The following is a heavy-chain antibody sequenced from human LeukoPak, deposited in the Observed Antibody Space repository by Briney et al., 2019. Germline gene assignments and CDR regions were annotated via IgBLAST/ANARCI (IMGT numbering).Heavy chain of an antibody. CDR2: IKQDGSEK. V-gene: IGHV3-7*03. J-gene: IGHJ5*02. Sequence: PGGSLRLSCAASGFTFSSYWMSWVRQAPGKGLEWVANIKQDGSEKYYVDSVKGRFTISRDNSKNTLYLQMNSLRAEDTAMYYCTKAPPGKFDPWGQGTLVTVSS. D-gene: IGHD3-10*01. CDR3: TKAPPGKFDP. CDR1: GFTFSSYW.